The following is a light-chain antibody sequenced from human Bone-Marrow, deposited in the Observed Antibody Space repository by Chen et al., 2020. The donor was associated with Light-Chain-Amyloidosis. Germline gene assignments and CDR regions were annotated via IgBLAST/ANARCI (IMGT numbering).Light chain of an antibody. CDR3: CSSSDTDTLI. CDR1: STDVGHYNL. CDR2: EDS. J-gene: IGLJ2*01. V-gene: IGLV2-23*01. Sequence: QSALTQPASVTGSVGQSITISCTGTSTDVGHYNLVSCYQQHPGEAPKLMIYEDSERPSGISNRFSGSKSGNPASLTISGLQTEDQADYYCCSSSDTDTLIFGTGTRLTVL.